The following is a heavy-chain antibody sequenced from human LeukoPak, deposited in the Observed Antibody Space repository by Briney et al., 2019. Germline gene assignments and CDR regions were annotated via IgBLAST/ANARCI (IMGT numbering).Heavy chain of an antibody. J-gene: IGHJ4*02. CDR2: ISSSGSTI. V-gene: IGHV3-48*03. Sequence: GGSLRLSCAASGFTFSSYEMNWVRQAPGKGLEWVSYISSSGSTIYYADSVKGRFTISRDNSKNTLYLQMNSLRAEDTAVYYCAKRGAEVGTTVAPGDYWGQGTLLTVSS. CDR1: GFTFSSYE. CDR3: AKRGAEVGTTVAPGDY. D-gene: IGHD1-26*01.